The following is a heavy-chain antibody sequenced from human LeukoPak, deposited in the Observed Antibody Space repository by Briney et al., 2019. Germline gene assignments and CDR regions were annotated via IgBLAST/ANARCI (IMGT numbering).Heavy chain of an antibody. Sequence: GSLRLSCAASGFTVSSNYMSWVRQAPWKGLEWVSVIYSGGSTYYADSVKGRFTVSRDNSKNTLYLQMNSLRAEDTAVYYCARAPFIYGSGIESSRDYWGQGTLVTVSS. V-gene: IGHV3-66*01. CDR2: IYSGGST. CDR1: GFTVSSNY. CDR3: ARAPFIYGSGIESSRDY. J-gene: IGHJ4*02. D-gene: IGHD3-10*01.